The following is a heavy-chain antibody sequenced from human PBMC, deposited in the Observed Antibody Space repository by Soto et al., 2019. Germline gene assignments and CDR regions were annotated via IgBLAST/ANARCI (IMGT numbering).Heavy chain of an antibody. V-gene: IGHV4-39*03. CDR3: YSNSYGHTLYYF. Sequence: SETLSLTCTVSGGSISSSSYYWGWIRQPPGKGLEWIGSIYYSGSTYYNPSLKSRVTISVDTSKNQFSLKLSSVTAADTAEYYCYSNSYGHTLYYFWGQGTLVPVSS. CDR2: IYYSGST. D-gene: IGHD4-4*01. CDR1: GGSISSSSYY. J-gene: IGHJ4*02.